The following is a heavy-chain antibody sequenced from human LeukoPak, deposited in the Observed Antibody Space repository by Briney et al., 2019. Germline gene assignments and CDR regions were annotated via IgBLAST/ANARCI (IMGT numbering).Heavy chain of an antibody. V-gene: IGHV3-64D*06. Sequence: PGGSLRLSCAASGFTFRSYWMHWVRQAPGKGLEYVAGISSNGDNTDFADSAKGRFTISRDNSKSTLFLQMNSLRAEDTAVYFCTRDSALLGVAFDLWGQGTVVTVSS. J-gene: IGHJ3*01. D-gene: IGHD2-15*01. CDR2: ISSNGDNT. CDR1: GFTFRSYW. CDR3: TRDSALLGVAFDL.